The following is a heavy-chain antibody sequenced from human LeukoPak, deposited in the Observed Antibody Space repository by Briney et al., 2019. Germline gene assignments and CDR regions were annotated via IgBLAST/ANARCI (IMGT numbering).Heavy chain of an antibody. CDR2: IYPGDSDA. CDR3: AKEAVTYSGIGLDY. CDR1: GYIFSNYW. D-gene: IGHD3-10*01. V-gene: IGHV5-51*01. J-gene: IGHJ4*02. Sequence: GESLKISCKASGYIFSNYWIGWVRQTPGKGLEWMGIIYPGDSDARYSPSFQGQVTISADKSISTAYLQWNSLKASDTAIYYCAKEAVTYSGIGLDYWGQGTLVTVSS.